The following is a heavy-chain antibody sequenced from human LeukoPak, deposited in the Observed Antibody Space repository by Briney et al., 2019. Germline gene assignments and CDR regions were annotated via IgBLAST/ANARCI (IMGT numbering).Heavy chain of an antibody. J-gene: IGHJ4*02. CDR1: GFTFDDYA. CDR2: ISGNGGSI. D-gene: IGHD6-19*01. V-gene: IGHV3-9*03. Sequence: PGGSLRLSCAASGFTFDDYAMHWVRQAPGKGLEWVSGISGNGGSIGYADSVKGRFTISRATAKNSLYMQMNSPRAEAMAFYYCAKGSSGWYLAASDYWGQGTLVTVSS. CDR3: AKGSSGWYLAASDY.